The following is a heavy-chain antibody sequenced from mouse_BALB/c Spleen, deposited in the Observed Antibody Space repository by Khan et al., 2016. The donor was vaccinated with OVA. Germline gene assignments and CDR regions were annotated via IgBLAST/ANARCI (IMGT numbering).Heavy chain of an antibody. J-gene: IGHJ3*01. CDR1: GYSFTNYY. V-gene: IGHV1-26*01. Sequence: EVQLQQSGPDLVKPGASVKMSCKASGYSFTNYYVNWVKQSHGKSLECTGRVNPNTGNTNYNQKFKGKAILIVDTSSSTAYMELRGLTSEDSAVYYCARGYDFFAYWGQGTLVTVSA. CDR2: VNPNTGNT. CDR3: ARGYDFFAY. D-gene: IGHD2-14*01.